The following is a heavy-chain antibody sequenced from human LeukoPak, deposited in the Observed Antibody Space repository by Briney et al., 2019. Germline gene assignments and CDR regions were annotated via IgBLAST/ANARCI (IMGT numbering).Heavy chain of an antibody. D-gene: IGHD4-17*01. CDR3: ARDPNGGYIGAFEF. J-gene: IGHJ3*01. Sequence: PGGSLRLSCAASGFTFSSYAMSWVRLAPGQGLEWVSAITSGGAPRYADSAKGRFTISRDNSKNTLYLQMNSLRAEDTAQYFCARDPNGGYIGAFEFWGRGTVVTVSS. CDR1: GFTFSSYA. V-gene: IGHV3-23*01. CDR2: ITSGGAP.